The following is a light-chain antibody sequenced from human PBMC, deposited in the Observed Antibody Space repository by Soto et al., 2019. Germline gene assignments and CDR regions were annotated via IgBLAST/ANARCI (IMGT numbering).Light chain of an antibody. J-gene: IGLJ3*02. CDR2: EVR. Sequence: SVLTQPASVSGSPGQSITISCTGTSSDVGSYNYVSWYQQHPGKAPKLMIYEVRNRPSGVSNRFSGSKSGNTASLTISGLQAEDEAIYYCTAYTSISTRVFGGGTQLTVL. CDR3: TAYTSISTRV. CDR1: SSDVGSYNY. V-gene: IGLV2-14*01.